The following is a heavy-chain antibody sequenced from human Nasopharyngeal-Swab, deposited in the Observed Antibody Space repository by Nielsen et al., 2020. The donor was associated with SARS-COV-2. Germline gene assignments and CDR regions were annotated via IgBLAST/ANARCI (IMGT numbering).Heavy chain of an antibody. CDR2: IKQDGSEK. V-gene: IGHV3-7*01. J-gene: IGHJ6*02. CDR3: ARDLGDSSGYFSFNYYYYGTDV. CDR1: GFTFSSYW. D-gene: IGHD3-22*01. Sequence: GESLKISCAASGFTFSSYWMSWVRQAPGKGLEWVANIKQDGSEKYYVDSVKGRFTISRDNAKNSLYLQMNSLRAEDTAVYYCARDLGDSSGYFSFNYYYYGTDVWGQGTTVTVSS.